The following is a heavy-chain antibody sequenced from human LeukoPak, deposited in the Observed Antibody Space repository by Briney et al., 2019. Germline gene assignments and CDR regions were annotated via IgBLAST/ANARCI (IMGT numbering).Heavy chain of an antibody. CDR1: GFTFSSYG. D-gene: IGHD3-10*01. CDR2: ISGSGGST. CDR3: AKEPYGSGSYSYYFDY. J-gene: IGHJ4*02. Sequence: GGSLRLSCAASGFTFSSYGMSWVRQAPGKGLEWVSAISGSGGSTYYADSVKGRFTISRDNSKNTLYLQMNSLRAEDTAVYYCAKEPYGSGSYSYYFDYWGQGTLVTVSS. V-gene: IGHV3-23*01.